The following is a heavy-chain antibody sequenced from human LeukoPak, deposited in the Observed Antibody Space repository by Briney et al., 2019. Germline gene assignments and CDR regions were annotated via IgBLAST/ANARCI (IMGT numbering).Heavy chain of an antibody. D-gene: IGHD1-26*01. Sequence: SQTLSLTCTVSGGSISSGGYYWSWIRQHPGKGLEWIGYIYYSGSTYHNPSLKSRVTISVDTSKNQFSLKLSSVTAADTAVYYCARDEANAFDIWGQGTMVTVSS. J-gene: IGHJ3*02. CDR3: ARDEANAFDI. V-gene: IGHV4-31*03. CDR2: IYYSGST. CDR1: GGSISSGGYY.